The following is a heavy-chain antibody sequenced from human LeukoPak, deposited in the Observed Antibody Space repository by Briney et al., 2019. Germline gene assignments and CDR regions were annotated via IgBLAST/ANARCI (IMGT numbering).Heavy chain of an antibody. CDR2: ISYDGSNK. Sequence: PGGSLRLSCAASGFTFSSYAMHWVRQAPGKGLEWVAVISYDGSNKYYADSVKGRFTISRDNSKNTLYLQMNSLRAEDTAVYYCASIGITGTTDGIWAFDIWGQGTMVTVSS. CDR3: ASIGITGTTDGIWAFDI. D-gene: IGHD1-7*01. V-gene: IGHV3-30-3*01. J-gene: IGHJ3*02. CDR1: GFTFSSYA.